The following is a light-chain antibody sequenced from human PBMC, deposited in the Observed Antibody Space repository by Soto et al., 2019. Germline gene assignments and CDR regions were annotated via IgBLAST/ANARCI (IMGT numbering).Light chain of an antibody. Sequence: EIVLTKCPGTLSLSPGERVTLSCRASQSVSSTYLAWYQQKPGQAPRLLIYGASSRATGIPDRFSGSGSGTDFTLTISRLEPEDFAVYYCQQFGSSPLYTFGQGTKLEIK. CDR2: GAS. CDR1: QSVSSTY. CDR3: QQFGSSPLYT. V-gene: IGKV3-20*01. J-gene: IGKJ2*01.